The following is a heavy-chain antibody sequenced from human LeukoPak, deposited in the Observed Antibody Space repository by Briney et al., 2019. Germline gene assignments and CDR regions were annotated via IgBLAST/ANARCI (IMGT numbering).Heavy chain of an antibody. V-gene: IGHV4-61*01. CDR2: IYYSGST. J-gene: IGHJ4*02. CDR3: ARRSGSGSYYNYFHY. D-gene: IGHD3-10*01. Sequence: PSETLSLTCTVSGGSISSSSYYWSWIRQPPGKGLEWIGYIYYSGSTNYNPSLKSRVTISVDTSKNQFSLKLSSVTAADTAVYYCARRSGSGSYYNYFHYWGQGTLVTVSS. CDR1: GGSISSSSYY.